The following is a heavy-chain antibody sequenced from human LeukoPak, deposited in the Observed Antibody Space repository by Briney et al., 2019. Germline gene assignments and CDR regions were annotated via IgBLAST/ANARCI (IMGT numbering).Heavy chain of an antibody. J-gene: IGHJ4*02. D-gene: IGHD6-19*01. CDR2: ISGSGGST. Sequence: PGGTLRLSCAASGFTFSSYAMSWVRQAPGKGLEWVSAISGSGGSTYYADSVKGRFTISRDNSKNTLYLQMNSLRAEDTAVYYCAKEGYSRGWYRRAALDYWGQGTLVTVSS. CDR1: GFTFSSYA. CDR3: AKEGYSRGWYRRAALDY. V-gene: IGHV3-23*01.